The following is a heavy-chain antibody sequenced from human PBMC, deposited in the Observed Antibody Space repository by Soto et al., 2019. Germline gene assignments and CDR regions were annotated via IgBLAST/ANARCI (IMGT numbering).Heavy chain of an antibody. V-gene: IGHV3-23*01. Sequence: EVQLLESGGGLVQPGGSLRLSCAASGFTFSSYAMSWVSQAPGKGVEWVSVIRGSGSSTYYADSVKGRFTIARDNSKNTLDLQMNSRRAEDTAVYYCAKAVRGAFDCWGQATLFTVSS. D-gene: IGHD1-26*01. CDR1: GFTFSSYA. CDR2: IRGSGSST. CDR3: AKAVRGAFDC. J-gene: IGHJ4*02.